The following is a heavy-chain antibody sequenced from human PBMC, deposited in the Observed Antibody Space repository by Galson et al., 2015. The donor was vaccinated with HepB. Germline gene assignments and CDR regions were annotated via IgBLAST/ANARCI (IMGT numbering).Heavy chain of an antibody. J-gene: IGHJ5*02. D-gene: IGHD3-22*01. V-gene: IGHV3-23*01. Sequence: ADSVKGRFTISRDNPNYTLYLQMNSLRAEDTAVYYCAKGLSSGYPVNWFDPWGQGTLVAVSS. CDR3: AKGLSSGYPVNWFDP.